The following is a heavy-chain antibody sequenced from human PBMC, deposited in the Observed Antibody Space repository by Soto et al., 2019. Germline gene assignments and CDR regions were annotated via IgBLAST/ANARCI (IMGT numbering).Heavy chain of an antibody. CDR1: GFTFSSYA. J-gene: IGHJ6*02. CDR2: ISGSGGST. CDR3: AKAFSFFGEGMDV. Sequence: PVGSLRLSCAPSGFTFSSYAMSWVRQAPGKGLEWVSAISGSGGSTYYADSVKGRFTISRDNSKNTLFLQMNSLRAEDTAVYYCAKAFSFFGEGMDVWGQGTTVTVSS. V-gene: IGHV3-23*01. D-gene: IGHD3-10*01.